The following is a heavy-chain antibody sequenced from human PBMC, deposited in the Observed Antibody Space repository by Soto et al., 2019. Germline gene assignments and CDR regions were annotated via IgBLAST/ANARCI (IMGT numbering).Heavy chain of an antibody. V-gene: IGHV4-39*01. CDR1: GGSISSSSYY. CDR2: IYYSGST. CDR3: AVIVATIYNWFDP. D-gene: IGHD5-12*01. J-gene: IGHJ5*02. Sequence: PSETLSLTCTVSGGSISSSSYYWGWIRQPPGKGLEWIGSIYYSGSTYYNPSLRSRVTISVDTSKNQFSLKLSSVTAADTAVYYCAVIVATIYNWFDPWGQGTLVTVSS.